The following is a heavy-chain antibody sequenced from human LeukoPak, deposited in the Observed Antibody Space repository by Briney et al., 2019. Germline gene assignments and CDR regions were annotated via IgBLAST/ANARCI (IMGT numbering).Heavy chain of an antibody. J-gene: IGHJ4*02. Sequence: GGSLRLSCAASGFAFNYYGMHWVRQAPGKGLEWVALIWYDGSNKYYVDSVKGRFTISRDNSKNTLYLQMNSLRAEDTAVYYCARDLYFRDSEWELLFDHWGQGTLVTVSS. CDR1: GFAFNYYG. CDR2: IWYDGSNK. V-gene: IGHV3-33*01. CDR3: ARDLYFRDSEWELLFDH. D-gene: IGHD1-26*01.